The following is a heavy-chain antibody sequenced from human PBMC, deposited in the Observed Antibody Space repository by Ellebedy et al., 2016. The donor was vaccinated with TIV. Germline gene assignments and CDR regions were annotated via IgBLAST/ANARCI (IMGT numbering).Heavy chain of an antibody. CDR3: ARGFNAHAGILNP. Sequence: SETLSLXXTVSGGSVSDFHWGWIRQPAGKGLEWIGRVLSSGNTYYNPSLKSRVTMSIDTSNNQFSLRLSSVTAADTAVYYCARGFNAHAGILNPWGQGTLVTVSS. CDR1: GGSVSDFH. CDR2: VLSSGNT. D-gene: IGHD3-3*01. V-gene: IGHV4-4*07. J-gene: IGHJ5*02.